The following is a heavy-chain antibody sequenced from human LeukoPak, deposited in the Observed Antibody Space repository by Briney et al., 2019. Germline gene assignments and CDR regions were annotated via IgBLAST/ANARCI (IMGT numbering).Heavy chain of an antibody. Sequence: GGSLRLSCAASGFTFSSYAMSWVRQAPGKGLEWVAFIRNDGSNTYYADSVKGRFTISRDNSKNTLYLQMNSLRAEDTAVYYCAKASAMIVVVSKHFDYWGQGTLVTVSS. J-gene: IGHJ4*02. V-gene: IGHV3-30*02. D-gene: IGHD3-22*01. CDR3: AKASAMIVVVSKHFDY. CDR1: GFTFSSYA. CDR2: IRNDGSNT.